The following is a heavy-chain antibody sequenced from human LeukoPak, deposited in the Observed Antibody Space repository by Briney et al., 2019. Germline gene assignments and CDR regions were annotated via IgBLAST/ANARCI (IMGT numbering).Heavy chain of an antibody. D-gene: IGHD6-19*01. CDR1: GGSSSSYY. J-gene: IGHJ4*02. V-gene: IGHV4-4*07. Sequence: SETLSLTCTISGGSSSSYYWSWIRQPPGKGLEWIGRIYTSGSTNYNPSLKSRVTISVDKSKNQFSLKLSSVTAADTAVYYCARIHSSGRIEGNDYWGQGTLVTVSS. CDR3: ARIHSSGRIEGNDY. CDR2: IYTSGST.